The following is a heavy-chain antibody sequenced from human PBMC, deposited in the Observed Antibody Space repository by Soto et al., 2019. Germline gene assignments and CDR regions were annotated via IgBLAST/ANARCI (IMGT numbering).Heavy chain of an antibody. V-gene: IGHV1-69*13. Sequence: SVKVPCKASGGTFSSYAISWVRQAPGQGLEWMGGIIPIFGTANYAQKFQGRVTITADESTSTAYMELSSLRSEDTAVYYCARDHSPAIYYFDYWGQGTLVTVSS. CDR1: GGTFSSYA. J-gene: IGHJ4*02. CDR3: ARDHSPAIYYFDY. D-gene: IGHD3-3*02. CDR2: IIPIFGTA.